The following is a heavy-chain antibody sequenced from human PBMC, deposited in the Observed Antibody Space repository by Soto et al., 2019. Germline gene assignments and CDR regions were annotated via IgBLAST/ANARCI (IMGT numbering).Heavy chain of an antibody. D-gene: IGHD2-2*01. CDR2: IYYGGST. CDR3: AREKTRLIDY. V-gene: IGHV4-31*03. CDR1: GGSISSGGYY. Sequence: QVQLQESGPGLVKPSQTLSLTCTVSGGSISSGGYYWSWIRQHPGKGLEWIGYIYYGGSTYYNPSLQSRVTISVDPSKNQFSLKRSSVTAADTAVYYCAREKTRLIDYWGQGTLVTVSS. J-gene: IGHJ4*02.